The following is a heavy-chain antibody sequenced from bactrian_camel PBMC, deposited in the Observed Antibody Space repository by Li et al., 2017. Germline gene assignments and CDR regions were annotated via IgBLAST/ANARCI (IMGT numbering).Heavy chain of an antibody. V-gene: IGHV3S42*01. CDR1: GNIDSRAC. J-gene: IGHJ4*01. Sequence: QLVESGGGSVQAGGSLRLSCVASGNIDSRACMGWFRQAPGKERVGIATLESAETDGRAKLAGRASYINSVKGRFTISRDNVENTLYLEMNTLKPDDTAMYYCAADPSDRTVCSWRSSWKFQGQGTQVTVS. CDR2: LESAETDGRAKLAGRA. D-gene: IGHD6*01.